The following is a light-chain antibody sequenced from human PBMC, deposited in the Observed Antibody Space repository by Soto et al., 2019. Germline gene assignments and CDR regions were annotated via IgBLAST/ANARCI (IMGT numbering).Light chain of an antibody. CDR1: SSDVGDHNY. CDR3: SXYTSSSTPV. J-gene: IGLJ2*01. Sequence: QSVLTQPASVSGSPGQSITISCTGTSSDVGDHNYVSWYQQHPGKAPKLMIYDVSDRPSGISNRFSGSKSGNTASLTISGXXXXXXXXXYCSXYTSSSTPVFGGGTKVTVL. V-gene: IGLV2-14*03. CDR2: DVS.